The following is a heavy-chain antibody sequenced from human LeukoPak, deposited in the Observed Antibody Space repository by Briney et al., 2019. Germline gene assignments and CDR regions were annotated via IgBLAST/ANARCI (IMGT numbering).Heavy chain of an antibody. D-gene: IGHD4-17*01. V-gene: IGHV5-51*01. J-gene: IGHJ6*03. CDR2: IYPGDSDT. CDR1: GYSFTSYW. CDR3: VRHWRTVPRGYYYMDV. Sequence: GESLKISCKGSGYSFTSYWIGWVRQMPGKGLEWMGIIYPGDSDTRYSPSFQGQVTISADKSISTAYLQWSSLKASDTAMYYCVRHWRTVPRGYYYMDVWGKGTTVTVSS.